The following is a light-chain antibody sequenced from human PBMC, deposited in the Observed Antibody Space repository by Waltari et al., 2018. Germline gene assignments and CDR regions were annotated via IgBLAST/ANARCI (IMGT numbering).Light chain of an antibody. J-gene: IGKJ2*01. CDR2: KAS. Sequence: DIQMTQSPSSLSASVGDRVTITCRASQSIRNWLAWYQQKPGKAPILLIYKASILKSGVPSRFSGSGSGTQFTLTISSLQPGDFATYYCQQYNTYSSFGQGTKLEI. CDR3: QQYNTYSS. V-gene: IGKV1-5*03. CDR1: QSIRNW.